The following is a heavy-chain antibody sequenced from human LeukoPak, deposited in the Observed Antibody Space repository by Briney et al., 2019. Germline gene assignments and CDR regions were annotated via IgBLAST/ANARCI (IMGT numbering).Heavy chain of an antibody. Sequence: ASVKVSCKASGYTFTSYDINWVRQATGQGLEWMGWMNPNSGNTGYAQKFQGRVTMTRNTSISTAYMELSSLRSEDTAVYYCARGRYSSSWFSLYYFDYWGQGTLVTVSS. CDR3: ARGRYSSSWFSLYYFDY. CDR1: GYTFTSYD. V-gene: IGHV1-8*01. J-gene: IGHJ4*02. CDR2: MNPNSGNT. D-gene: IGHD6-13*01.